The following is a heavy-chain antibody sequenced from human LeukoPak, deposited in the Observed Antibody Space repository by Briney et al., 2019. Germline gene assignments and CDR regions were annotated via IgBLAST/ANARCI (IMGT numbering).Heavy chain of an antibody. CDR1: CGPFRGYY. J-gene: IGHJ4*02. CDR2: INHCGCT. CDR3: ARSRYYYGSGSYSPPQTYYFDY. V-gene: IGHV4-34*01. Sequence: SETLSLTCAVCCGPFRGYYWSWIRQPPRKGVEGVGEINHCGCTNYNQPLKSRVSKSVDTSKNQSALTVASVTAGDTAVYYFARSRYYYGSGSYSPPQTYYFDYWGEGTLLTVSS. D-gene: IGHD3-10*01.